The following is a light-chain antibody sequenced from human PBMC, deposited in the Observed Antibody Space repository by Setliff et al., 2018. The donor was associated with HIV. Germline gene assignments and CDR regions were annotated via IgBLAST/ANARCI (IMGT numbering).Light chain of an antibody. CDR3: SSYTSSSLYV. CDR2: EVS. V-gene: IGLV2-14*01. CDR1: SSDVGGYNY. Sequence: QPALAQPASVSGSPGQSITISCTGTSSDVGGYNYVSWYQQHPGNAPKLMIFEVSNRPSGVSNRFSGSKSGSTASLTISGLQAEDEADYYCSSYTSSSLYVFGTGTKVTVL. J-gene: IGLJ1*01.